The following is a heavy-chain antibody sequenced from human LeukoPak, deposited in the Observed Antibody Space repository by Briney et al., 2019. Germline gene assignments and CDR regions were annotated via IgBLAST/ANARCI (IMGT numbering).Heavy chain of an antibody. V-gene: IGHV3-7*01. CDR1: GFTFSSYG. CDR3: ARDYGDLDY. J-gene: IGHJ4*02. D-gene: IGHD4-17*01. Sequence: GGSLRLSCAASGFTFSSYGMHWVRQAPGKGLEWVANIKQDGSEKYYVDSVKGRFTISRDNAKNSLYLQMNSRRAEDTAVYYCARDYGDLDYWGQGALVTVSS. CDR2: IKQDGSEK.